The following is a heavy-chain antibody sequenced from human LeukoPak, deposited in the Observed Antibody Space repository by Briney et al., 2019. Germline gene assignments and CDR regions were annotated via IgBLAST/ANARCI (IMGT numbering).Heavy chain of an antibody. D-gene: IGHD5-12*01. CDR2: ISISSSYI. CDR3: AREGVDIGYFDY. CDR1: GFTFSRYS. V-gene: IGHV3-21*04. J-gene: IGHJ4*02. Sequence: PGGSLRLSCAASGFTFSRYSMNWVRQAPGKGLEWVSSISISSSYIYYADSVKGRFTMSRDNAKNSLYLQVNSLRAEDTAVYYCAREGVDIGYFDYWGQGTLFTVSS.